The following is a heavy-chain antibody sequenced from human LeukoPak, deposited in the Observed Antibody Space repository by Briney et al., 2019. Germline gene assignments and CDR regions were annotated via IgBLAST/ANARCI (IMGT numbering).Heavy chain of an antibody. Sequence: SETLSLTCTVSGGSISSSSYYWGWIRQPPGKGLEWIGSIYYSGSTYYNPSLKSRVTISVDTSKNQFSLKLSSVTAADTAVYYCARYGCSSTSCPLVYWGQGTLVTVSS. CDR2: IYYSGST. D-gene: IGHD2-2*01. CDR3: ARYGCSSTSCPLVY. CDR1: GGSISSSSYY. V-gene: IGHV4-39*07. J-gene: IGHJ4*02.